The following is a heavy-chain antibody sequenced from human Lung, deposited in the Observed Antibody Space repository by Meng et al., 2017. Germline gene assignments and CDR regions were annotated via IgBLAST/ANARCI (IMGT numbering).Heavy chain of an antibody. CDR1: CGSISSSNW. Sequence: SVPGPSNPSATLSLTWVYSCGSISSSNWWGWVRHPPGKGLEWIGEIYHSGSTNYNPSLKSRVTISVDKSKNQFSLKLSSVTAADTAVYYCARGSITMVRGVSVFDPWGQGTLVTVSS. CDR2: IYHSGST. D-gene: IGHD3-10*01. V-gene: IGHV4-4*02. CDR3: ARGSITMVRGVSVFDP. J-gene: IGHJ5*02.